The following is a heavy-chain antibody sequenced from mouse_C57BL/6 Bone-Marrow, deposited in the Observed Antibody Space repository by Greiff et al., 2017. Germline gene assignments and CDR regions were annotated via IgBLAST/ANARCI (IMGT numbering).Heavy chain of an antibody. J-gene: IGHJ4*01. CDR1: GFSFNTYA. V-gene: IGHV10-1*01. CDR3: VRHPDYAMDY. Sequence: EVKLMESGGGLVQPKGSLKLSCAASGFSFNTYAMNWVRQAPGKGLEWVARIRSKSNNYATYYADSVKDRFTISRDDSESMLYLQMNNVKTEDTARYYCVRHPDYAMDYWGQGTSVTVSS. CDR2: IRSKSNNYAT.